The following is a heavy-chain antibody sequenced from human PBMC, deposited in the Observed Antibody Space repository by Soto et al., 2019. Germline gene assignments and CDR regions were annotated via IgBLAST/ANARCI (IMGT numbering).Heavy chain of an antibody. J-gene: IGHJ4*02. CDR2: INAGNGNT. V-gene: IGHV1-3*01. CDR1: GYTFTSYA. D-gene: IGHD2-15*01. Sequence: QVQLVQSGAEVKKPGASVKVSCKASGYTFTSYAMHWVRQAPGQRLEWMGWINAGNGNTKYSQKFQVRVTITRDTSASTAYMELSSLRSEDTAVYYCARERIRNYFDYWGQGTLVTVSS. CDR3: ARERIRNYFDY.